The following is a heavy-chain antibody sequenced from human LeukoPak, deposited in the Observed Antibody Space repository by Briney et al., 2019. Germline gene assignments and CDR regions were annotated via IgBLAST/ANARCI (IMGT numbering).Heavy chain of an antibody. CDR1: GLTISSDW. CDR2: IKQDGSEK. Sequence: PGGSLRLSCTASGLTISSDWMSWVRQAPGKRLEWVANIKQDGSEKYYVDSVKGRFTISRDNAKNSLYLQMNSLRAEDTAVYYCARGRYYDSSGYKNYFDYWGQGTLVTVSS. CDR3: ARGRYYDSSGYKNYFDY. D-gene: IGHD3-22*01. J-gene: IGHJ4*02. V-gene: IGHV3-7*01.